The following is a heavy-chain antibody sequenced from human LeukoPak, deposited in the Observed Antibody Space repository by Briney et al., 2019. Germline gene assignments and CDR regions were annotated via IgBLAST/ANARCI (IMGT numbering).Heavy chain of an antibody. J-gene: IGHJ6*02. CDR1: GYTSTSYG. Sequence: GASVKVSCKASGYTSTSYGISWVRQAPGQGLEWMGWISAYNGNTNYAQKLQGRVTMTTDTSTSTAYMELRSLRSDDTAVYYCARDPRYYDSSGYYPFLVSYYGMDVWGQGTTVTVSS. D-gene: IGHD3-22*01. V-gene: IGHV1-18*01. CDR2: ISAYNGNT. CDR3: ARDPRYYDSSGYYPFLVSYYGMDV.